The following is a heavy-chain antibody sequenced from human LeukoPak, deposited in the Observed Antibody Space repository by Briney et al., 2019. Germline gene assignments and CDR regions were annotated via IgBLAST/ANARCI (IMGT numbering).Heavy chain of an antibody. D-gene: IGHD2-15*01. V-gene: IGHV4-30-4*01. CDR1: GGSITSGDYY. CDR3: ARDAYCSGGSCPGAWFDP. CDR2: IHYSGVT. J-gene: IGHJ5*02. Sequence: PSETLSLTCTVSGGSITSGDYYWSWIRQPPGKGLEWIGYIHYSGVTYYNPSLRSRVTISGDTSKNQSSLKLTSVTAADTAVYYCARDAYCSGGSCPGAWFDPWGQGTLVTVSS.